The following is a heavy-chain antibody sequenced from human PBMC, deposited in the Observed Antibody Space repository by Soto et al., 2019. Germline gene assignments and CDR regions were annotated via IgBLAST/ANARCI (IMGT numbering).Heavy chain of an antibody. Sequence: SDTLSLTCAVYGGSFSGYYWSWIRQPPGRGLEWIGEINHSGSTNYNPSLKSRVTISVDTSKNQFSLKLSSVTAADTAVYYCARGYYGSGSYHWGQGTLVTVSS. J-gene: IGHJ5*02. D-gene: IGHD3-10*01. CDR2: INHSGST. CDR1: GGSFSGYY. CDR3: ARGYYGSGSYH. V-gene: IGHV4-34*01.